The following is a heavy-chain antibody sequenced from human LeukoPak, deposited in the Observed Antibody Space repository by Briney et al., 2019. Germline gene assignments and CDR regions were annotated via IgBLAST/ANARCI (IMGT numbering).Heavy chain of an antibody. D-gene: IGHD3-9*01. CDR3: ASSYDTPTRVDY. CDR2: IYYSGST. Sequence: SETLSLTCTVSGGSISSGGYYWSWIRQHPGKGLEWIGYIYYSGSTYYNSSLKSRVTISVDTSKNQFSLKLSSVTAADTAVYYCASSYDTPTRVDYWGQGTLVTVSS. V-gene: IGHV4-31*03. J-gene: IGHJ4*02. CDR1: GGSISSGGYY.